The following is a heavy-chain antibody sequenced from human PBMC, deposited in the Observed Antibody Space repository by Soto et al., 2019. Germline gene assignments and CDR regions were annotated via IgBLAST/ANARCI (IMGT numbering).Heavy chain of an antibody. Sequence: QVQLRESGPGLVKPSQTLSLTCTVSGGSINSGGYYWNWIRQHPGKGLEWIGYMYYSGGTYYNPFLRSRVIISADASENQFSLKLSSVTAADTAVYFWARGYRQSGYSSNWVFDYWGQGTLVNVSS. CDR2: MYYSGGT. J-gene: IGHJ4*02. D-gene: IGHD6-13*01. V-gene: IGHV4-31*03. CDR1: GGSINSGGYY. CDR3: ARGYRQSGYSSNWVFDY.